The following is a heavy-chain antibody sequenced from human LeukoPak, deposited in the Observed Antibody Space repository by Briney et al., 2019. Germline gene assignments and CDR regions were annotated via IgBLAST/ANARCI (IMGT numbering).Heavy chain of an antibody. D-gene: IGHD1-1*01. Sequence: ASVKVSCTASGYTFTSYDINWVRQATGQGLEWMGWMNPNSGNTGYAQKFQGRVTMTRNTSISTAYMELSSLRSEDTAVYYCASGRYGNDAFDIWGQGTMVTVSS. CDR3: ASGRYGNDAFDI. V-gene: IGHV1-8*01. CDR1: GYTFTSYD. CDR2: MNPNSGNT. J-gene: IGHJ3*02.